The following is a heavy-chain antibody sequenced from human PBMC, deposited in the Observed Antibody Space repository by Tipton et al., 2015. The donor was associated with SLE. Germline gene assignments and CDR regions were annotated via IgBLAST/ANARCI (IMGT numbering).Heavy chain of an antibody. CDR2: IRYDGSNK. J-gene: IGHJ4*02. CDR1: GGTFSSYG. D-gene: IGHD2-8*01. CDR3: AKDKSTVYASYYFDY. Sequence: QLVQSGAEVKKPGSSVKVSCKASGGTFSSYGMHWVRQAPGKGLEWVAFIRYDGSNKYYADSVKGRFTISRDNSKNTLYLQMNSLRAEDTAVYYCAKDKSTVYASYYFDYWGQGTLVTVSS. V-gene: IGHV3-30*02.